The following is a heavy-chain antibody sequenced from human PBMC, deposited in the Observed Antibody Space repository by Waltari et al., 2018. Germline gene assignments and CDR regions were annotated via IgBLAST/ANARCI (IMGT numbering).Heavy chain of an antibody. Sequence: QVQLQESGPGLVKPSETLSLTCAVSGYSISSGYYWGWIRQPPGKGLEWIGSIYHCGSNYYNPSLKSRVTIAVDTSKNQFSLKQSSVTAADTAVYYWARRPDDYIWGSYRGFDYWGQGTLVTVSS. CDR3: ARRPDDYIWGSYRGFDY. J-gene: IGHJ4*02. V-gene: IGHV4-38-2*01. CDR2: IYHCGSN. D-gene: IGHD3-16*02. CDR1: GYSISSGYY.